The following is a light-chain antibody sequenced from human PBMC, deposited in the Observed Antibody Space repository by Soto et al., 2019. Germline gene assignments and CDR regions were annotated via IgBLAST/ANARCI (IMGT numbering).Light chain of an antibody. V-gene: IGKV3-11*01. CDR3: QQRTLWPRT. J-gene: IGKJ1*01. CDR2: GAS. CDR1: QSLSGT. Sequence: EIVLTQSTATLSLSPGERATLSCRASQSLSGTLAWFQQKPGQPPRLLIYGASNRATGIPARFTASGSGTDFTLTISSLEPEDFAVYYCQQRTLWPRTFGQGTKVEIK.